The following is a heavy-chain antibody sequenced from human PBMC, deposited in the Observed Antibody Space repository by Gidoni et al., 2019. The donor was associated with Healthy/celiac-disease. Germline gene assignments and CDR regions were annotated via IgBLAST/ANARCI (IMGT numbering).Heavy chain of an antibody. CDR1: GGTFSSYA. J-gene: IGHJ4*02. V-gene: IGHV1-69*12. CDR3: VCEGYDSSGYYPNFDY. D-gene: IGHD3-22*01. CDR2: IIPIFGTA. Sequence: QVQLVQSGAAVKKPGSSVKVSCKASGGTFSSYAISWVRQAPGQGLEWMGGIIPIFGTANYAQKFQGRVTITADESTSTAYMELSSLRSEDTAVYYCVCEGYDSSGYYPNFDYWGQGTLVTVSS.